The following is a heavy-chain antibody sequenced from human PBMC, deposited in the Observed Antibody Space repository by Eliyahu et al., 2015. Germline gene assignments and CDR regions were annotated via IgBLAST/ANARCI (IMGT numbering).Heavy chain of an antibody. CDR2: IIIVLDRP. J-gene: IGHJ4*02. Sequence: QVQLVQSGAEVKKPGSSVRLSCKTSGSAXXGFAISGVRQAPGHGLEWLGRIIIVLDRPNYAQSFRGRVTVTADKSTNTVYMDLNSLRSEDTATYYCASGLVVTTSHRGFDVWGQGTAVTVSS. CDR3: ASGLVVTTSHRGFDV. CDR1: GSAXXGFA. D-gene: IGHD2-21*02. V-gene: IGHV1-69*04.